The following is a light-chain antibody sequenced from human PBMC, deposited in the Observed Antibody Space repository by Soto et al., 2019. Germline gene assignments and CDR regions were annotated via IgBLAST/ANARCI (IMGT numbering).Light chain of an antibody. Sequence: DIVMSQSPDSLAVSLFERATINCKFSQSVLYSSNNKNYLAWYQQKPGQPPKLLIYWASTRESGVPDRFSGSGSGTDFTLTISSLQAEDVAVYYCQQYYSTPITFGQGTRLEI. V-gene: IGKV4-1*01. CDR2: WAS. J-gene: IGKJ5*01. CDR1: QSVLYSSNNKNY. CDR3: QQYYSTPIT.